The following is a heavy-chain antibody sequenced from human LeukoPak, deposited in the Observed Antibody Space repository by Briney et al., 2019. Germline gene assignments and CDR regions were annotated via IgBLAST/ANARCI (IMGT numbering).Heavy chain of an antibody. CDR3: ARGAQWLAGRFDY. D-gene: IGHD6-19*01. Sequence: GGPLRLSCAASGFAFSSYWMSWVRQAPGKGLEWVANIRQDGSERYYVDSVKGRFTISRDDAKNSLYLQMDSLRAEDTAVYYCARGAQWLAGRFDYWGQGTLVTVSS. CDR2: IRQDGSER. V-gene: IGHV3-7*03. J-gene: IGHJ4*02. CDR1: GFAFSSYW.